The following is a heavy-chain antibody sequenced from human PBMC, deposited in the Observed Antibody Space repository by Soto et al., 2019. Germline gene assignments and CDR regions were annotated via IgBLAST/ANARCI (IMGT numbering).Heavy chain of an antibody. J-gene: IGHJ4*02. CDR2: IIPIFGTA. CDR3: ARDNRIYDFWSGYFDY. CDR1: GGTFSSYA. Sequence: SVKVSCKASGGTFSSYAISWVRQAPGQGLEWMGGIIPIFGTANYAQKFQGRVTITADESTSTAYMELSSLRSEDTAVCYCARDNRIYDFWSGYFDYWGQGTLVTVSS. V-gene: IGHV1-69*13. D-gene: IGHD3-3*01.